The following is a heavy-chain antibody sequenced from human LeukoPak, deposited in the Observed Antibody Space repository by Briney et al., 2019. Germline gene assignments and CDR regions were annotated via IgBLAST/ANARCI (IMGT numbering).Heavy chain of an antibody. CDR1: GNSFGDYY. D-gene: IGHD3-10*01. V-gene: IGHV4-4*07. CDR3: AREGLNMVRGIIPKEAWGWFDP. CDR2: IYTSGST. J-gene: IGHJ5*02. Sequence: SETLSLTCTVSGNSFGDYYWSWIRQPAGKGLEWIGRIYTSGSTTYNPSLKSRVTISVDTSKNQFSLKLSSVTAADTAVYYCAREGLNMVRGIIPKEAWGWFDPWGQGTLVTVSS.